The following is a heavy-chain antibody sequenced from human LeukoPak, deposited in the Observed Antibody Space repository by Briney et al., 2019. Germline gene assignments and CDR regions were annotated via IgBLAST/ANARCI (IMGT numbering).Heavy chain of an antibody. V-gene: IGHV3-23*01. CDR1: GFTVSSYA. CDR3: ARDVRRVYYHDSSDDY. CDR2: ISGSGGST. Sequence: TGGSLRLSCAASGFTVSSYAMSWVRQAPGKGLEWVSAISGSGGSTYYADSVKGRFTISRDNSKNTLYLQMNSLRAEDTAVYYCARDVRRVYYHDSSDDYWGQGTLVTVSS. J-gene: IGHJ4*02. D-gene: IGHD3-22*01.